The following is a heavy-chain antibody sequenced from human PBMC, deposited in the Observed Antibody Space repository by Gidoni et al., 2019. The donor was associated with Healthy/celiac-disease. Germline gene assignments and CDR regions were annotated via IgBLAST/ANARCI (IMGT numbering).Heavy chain of an antibody. CDR1: GGTLSSYA. CDR2: IIPICGTA. J-gene: IGHJ4*02. Sequence: QVQLVQSGAEVKKPGSSVKVSCKASGGTLSSYAISWVRKAPGQGLEWMGGIIPICGTANYAQKFQGRVTITADESTSTAYMELSSVRSEDTVVYYCARGETVGATTGDFDYWGQGTLVTVSS. V-gene: IGHV1-69*01. CDR3: ARGETVGATTGDFDY. D-gene: IGHD1-26*01.